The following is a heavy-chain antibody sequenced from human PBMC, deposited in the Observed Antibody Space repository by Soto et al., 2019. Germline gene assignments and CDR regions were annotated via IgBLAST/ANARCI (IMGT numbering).Heavy chain of an antibody. V-gene: IGHV1-46*01. CDR2: INPSGGST. J-gene: IGHJ4*02. CDR1: GYTFTSYY. D-gene: IGHD5-12*01. Sequence: ASVKVSCKASGYTFTSYYMHWVRQAPGQGLEWMGIINPSGGSTSYAQKFQGRVTMTRDTSTSTVYMELSSLRSADTAVYYCARSVEMATSPDYWGQGTLVTVSS. CDR3: ARSVEMATSPDY.